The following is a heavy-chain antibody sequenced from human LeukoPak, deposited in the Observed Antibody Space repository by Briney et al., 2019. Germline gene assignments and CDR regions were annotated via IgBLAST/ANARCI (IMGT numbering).Heavy chain of an antibody. CDR2: IWYDGSNK. CDR1: GFTFSSYG. V-gene: IGHV3-33*01. D-gene: IGHD3-3*01. CDR3: ARGVGYDFWTGLFYGMDV. Sequence: PGRSLRLSCAASGFTFSSYGMHWVRQAPGKGLEWVAVIWYDGSNKYYADSVKGRFTISRDNSKNTLYLQMNSLRAEDTAVYYCARGVGYDFWTGLFYGMDVWGQGTTVTVSS. J-gene: IGHJ6*02.